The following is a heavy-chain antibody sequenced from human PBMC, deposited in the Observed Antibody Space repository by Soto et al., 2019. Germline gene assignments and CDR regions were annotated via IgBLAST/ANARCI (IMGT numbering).Heavy chain of an antibody. CDR1: GYKFNTYD. D-gene: IGHD1-20*01. J-gene: IGHJ4*02. CDR2: MSPSSGNT. Sequence: QVQLVQSGAEVEKPGASVKVSCQASGYKFNTYDINWVRQATGQGLEWMGWMSPSSGNTGYTQKFQGRVTMTRDTSVSTAYMELNSLTSGDTAVYYCARGITQGYDYWGQGTPVTVSS. CDR3: ARGITQGYDY. V-gene: IGHV1-8*02.